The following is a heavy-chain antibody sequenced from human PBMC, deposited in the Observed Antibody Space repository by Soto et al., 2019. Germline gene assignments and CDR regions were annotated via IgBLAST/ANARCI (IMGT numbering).Heavy chain of an antibody. D-gene: IGHD1-20*01. J-gene: IGHJ4*02. CDR1: GYTFTSYG. V-gene: IGHV1-18*01. Sequence: VSVKVSCKASGYTFTSYGISWVRQAPGQGLEWMGWMSAYNGNTSYAQKLQGRVTMTRNTSISTAYMELSSLRSEDTAVYYCARGIEPELGNWNIGSDYWGQGTLVTVSS. CDR3: ARGIEPELGNWNIGSDY. CDR2: MSAYNGNT.